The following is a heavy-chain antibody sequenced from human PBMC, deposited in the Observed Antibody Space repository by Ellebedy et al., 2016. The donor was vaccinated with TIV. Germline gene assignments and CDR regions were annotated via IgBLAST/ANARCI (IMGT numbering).Heavy chain of an antibody. V-gene: IGHV4-4*02. Sequence: SETLSLTCAVSGGSISSTNWWSWVRQPPGKGLEWIWEIYHIGSTNYNPSLKSQVTISTNKSKNQFSLKLSSVTAADTAVYFCARGQQLVPFDYWGQGTLVTVSS. CDR3: ARGQQLVPFDY. CDR2: IYHIGST. CDR1: GGSISSTNW. J-gene: IGHJ4*02. D-gene: IGHD6-13*01.